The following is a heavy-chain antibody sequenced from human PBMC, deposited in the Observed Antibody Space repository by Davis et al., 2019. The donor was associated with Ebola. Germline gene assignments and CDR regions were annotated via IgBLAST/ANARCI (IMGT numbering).Heavy chain of an antibody. CDR2: ISGSGGST. CDR1: GFTFSSYA. J-gene: IGHJ3*02. CDR3: AKPPTSIVGAQGAFDI. Sequence: PGGSLRLSCAASGFTFSSYAMSWVRQAPGKGLEWVSAISGSGGSTYYADSVKGRFTISRDSSKNTLYLQMNSLRAEDTAVYYCAKPPTSIVGAQGAFDIWGQGTMVTVSS. V-gene: IGHV3-23*01. D-gene: IGHD1-26*01.